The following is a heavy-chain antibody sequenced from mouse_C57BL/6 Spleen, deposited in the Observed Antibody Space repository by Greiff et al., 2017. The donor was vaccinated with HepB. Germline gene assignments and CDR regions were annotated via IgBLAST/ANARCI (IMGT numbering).Heavy chain of an antibody. J-gene: IGHJ3*01. CDR3: ASEEPDSDPFAY. V-gene: IGHV1-72*01. CDR2: IDPNSGGT. Sequence: VQLQQSGAELVKPGASVKLSCKASGYTFTSYWMHWVKQRPGRGLEWIGRIDPNSGGTKYNEKFKSKATLTVDIPSSTAYMQLSSLTSEDSAVYYCASEEPDSDPFAYWGQGTLVTVSA. CDR1: GYTFTSYW.